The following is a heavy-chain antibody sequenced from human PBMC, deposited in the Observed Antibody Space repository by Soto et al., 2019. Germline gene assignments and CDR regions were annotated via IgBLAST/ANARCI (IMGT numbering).Heavy chain of an antibody. D-gene: IGHD5-18*01. CDR1: GGTFCTYG. Sequence: QVQLVQSGAEVKKPESSVKVSCTAPGGTFCTYGISWVRQAPGQGLEWMGGIIPMFGTANYAQRFQDRVTITADESTNTVYMELSSLRSEDTAVYFCASGIQLWLRRLNNGYSGWGQGTLVTVSS. CDR2: IIPMFGTA. V-gene: IGHV1-69*12. J-gene: IGHJ4*02. CDR3: ASGIQLWLRRLNNGYSG.